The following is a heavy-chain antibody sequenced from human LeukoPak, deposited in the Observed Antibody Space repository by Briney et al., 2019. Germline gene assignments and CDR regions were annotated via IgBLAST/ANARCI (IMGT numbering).Heavy chain of an antibody. J-gene: IGHJ6*02. CDR3: AKSLVVTENDYYYYGMDV. Sequence: GRSLRLSCAASGFTVSSYGMHWVRQAPGKWLGWVAVISYDGSNKYNADSVKGRFTISRGNSKNTLYLQMNSLRAEDTAVYYCAKSLVVTENDYYYYGMDVWGQGTTVTVSS. D-gene: IGHD3-22*01. CDR1: GFTVSSYG. CDR2: ISYDGSNK. V-gene: IGHV3-30*18.